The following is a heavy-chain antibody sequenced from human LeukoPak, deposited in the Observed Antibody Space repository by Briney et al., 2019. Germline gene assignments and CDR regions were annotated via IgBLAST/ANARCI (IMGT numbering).Heavy chain of an antibody. CDR1: GGSVSSSSYY. CDR3: ARGDCSASNCCGYYYYYVGV. Sequence: SETLSLTCTVSGGSVSSSSYYWGWIRQPPGKGLEWIGSIYYSGSTYYNPSLKSRVTISVDTSNNQFSLKLSSVTAADTAIYYCARGDCSASNCCGYYYYYVGVWGKGTTVTVSS. V-gene: IGHV4-39*07. J-gene: IGHJ6*03. D-gene: IGHD2-2*01. CDR2: IYYSGST.